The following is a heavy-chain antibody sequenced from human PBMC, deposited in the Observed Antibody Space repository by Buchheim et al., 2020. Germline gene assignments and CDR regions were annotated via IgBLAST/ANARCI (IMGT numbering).Heavy chain of an antibody. CDR2: TNTDGTYT. CDR3: VSPGIRDGYDFDY. J-gene: IGHJ4*02. D-gene: IGHD5-24*01. CDR1: GFTFSSCW. Sequence: EVQLVESGGGLVQPGGSLRLSCAASGFTFSSCWMHWVRQTPGKGLLWVSRTNTDGTYTSYADSVKGRFTISRDNARNMVYLGKNSLRAEGTGVYFCVSPGIRDGYDFDYWGEGT. V-gene: IGHV3-74*01.